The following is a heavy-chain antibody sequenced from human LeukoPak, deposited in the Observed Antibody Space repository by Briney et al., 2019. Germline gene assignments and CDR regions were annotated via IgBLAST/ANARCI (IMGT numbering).Heavy chain of an antibody. D-gene: IGHD2/OR15-2a*01. Sequence: SETLSLTCTVSGGSITTSSYYWGWIRQPPGKGLEWIGVIYYSGSTYYNPSLKGRVTISVDTSKNQFSLKLSSVTAADTAVYYCARAFRARYFDLWGRGTLVTVSS. CDR3: ARAFRARYFDL. V-gene: IGHV4-39*01. CDR2: IYYSGST. CDR1: GGSITTSSYY. J-gene: IGHJ2*01.